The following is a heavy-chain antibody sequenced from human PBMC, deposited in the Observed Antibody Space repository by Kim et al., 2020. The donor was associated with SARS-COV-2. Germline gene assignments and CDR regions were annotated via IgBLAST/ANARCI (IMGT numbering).Heavy chain of an antibody. J-gene: IGHJ6*02. CDR3: ARDRSGRYCSSTSCYTSYYYYGMDV. CDR1: GGSISSGGYY. Sequence: SETLSLTCTVSGGSISSGGYYWSWIHQHPGKGLEWIGYIYYSGSTYYNPSLKSRVTISVDTSKNQFSLKLSSVTAADTAVYYCARDRSGRYCSSTSCYTSYYYYGMDVWGQGTTVTVSS. V-gene: IGHV4-31*03. CDR2: IYYSGST. D-gene: IGHD2-2*02.